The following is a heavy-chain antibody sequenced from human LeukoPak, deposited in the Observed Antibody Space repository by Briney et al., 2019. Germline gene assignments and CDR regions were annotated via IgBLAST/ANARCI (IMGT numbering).Heavy chain of an antibody. D-gene: IGHD5-12*01. J-gene: IGHJ4*02. CDR1: GGSISSGSYY. V-gene: IGHV4-61*02. Sequence: SQTLSLTCTVSGGSISSGSYYWSWIRQPAGKGLEWIGRIYTSGSTNCNPSLKSRVTISVDTSKNQFSLKLSSVTAADTAVYYRARIYSGYDLSGVGIDYWGQGTLVTVSS. CDR3: ARIYSGYDLSGVGIDY. CDR2: IYTSGST.